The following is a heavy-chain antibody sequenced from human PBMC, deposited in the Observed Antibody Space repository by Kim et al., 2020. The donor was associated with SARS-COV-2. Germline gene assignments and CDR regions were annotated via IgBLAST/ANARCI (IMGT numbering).Heavy chain of an antibody. CDR3: ARDHTPHYCSGGSCFYYYYGMDV. J-gene: IGHJ6*02. D-gene: IGHD2-15*01. Sequence: GGSLRLSCAASGFTFSSYGMHWVRQAPGKGLEWVAVIWYDGSNKYYADSVKGRFTISRDNSKNTLYLQMNSLRAEDTAVYYCARDHTPHYCSGGSCFYYYYGMDVWGQGTTVTVSS. CDR1: GFTFSSYG. CDR2: IWYDGSNK. V-gene: IGHV3-33*01.